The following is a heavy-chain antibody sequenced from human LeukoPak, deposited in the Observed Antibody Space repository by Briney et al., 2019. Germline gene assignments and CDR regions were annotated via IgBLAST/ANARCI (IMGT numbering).Heavy chain of an antibody. CDR1: GDSISRSGYY. CDR3: ARSTVTNYYYYGMDV. J-gene: IGHJ6*02. CDR2: IYYSGST. D-gene: IGHD4-11*01. V-gene: IGHV4-61*08. Sequence: SETLSLTCSVSGDSISRSGYYWSWIRQPPGKGLEWIGYIYYSGSTNYNPSLKSRVTISVDTSKNQFSLKLSSVTAADTAVYYCARSTVTNYYYYGMDVWGQGTTVTVSS.